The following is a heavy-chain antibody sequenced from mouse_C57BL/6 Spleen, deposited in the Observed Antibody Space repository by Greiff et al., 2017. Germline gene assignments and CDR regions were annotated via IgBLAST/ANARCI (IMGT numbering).Heavy chain of an antibody. V-gene: IGHV1-80*01. CDR2: IYPGDGDT. CDR3: AMSDHGASFDY. D-gene: IGHD3-1*01. J-gene: IGHJ2*01. Sequence: QVQLQQSGAELVKPGASVKISCKASGYAFSSYWMNWVKQRPGKGLEWIGQIYPGDGDTNYNGKFKGKATLTADKSSSTAYMQLSSLTSEDSAVDFCAMSDHGASFDYWGQGTTLTVSS. CDR1: GYAFSSYW.